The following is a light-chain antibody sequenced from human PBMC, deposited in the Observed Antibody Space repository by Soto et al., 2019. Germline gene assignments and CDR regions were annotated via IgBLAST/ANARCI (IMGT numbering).Light chain of an antibody. CDR2: GAS. J-gene: IGKJ4*01. CDR3: SQGHNWTLS. V-gene: IGKV3-15*01. Sequence: KELKHFPQSLPVSPGGRPTISKRASQSVSSNLAWYQQKPGQAPRLLIYGASTRATGIPARFSCCCSRRELTMTMACRHGNQFEVYLCSQGHNWTLSVGGG. CDR1: QSVSSN.